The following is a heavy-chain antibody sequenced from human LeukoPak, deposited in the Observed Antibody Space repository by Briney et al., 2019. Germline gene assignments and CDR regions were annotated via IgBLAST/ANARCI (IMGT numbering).Heavy chain of an antibody. CDR1: GFTFSSYA. CDR3: SIGPQRYCSGGYCYGDY. CDR2: ISGSGGST. D-gene: IGHD2-15*01. J-gene: IGHJ4*02. V-gene: IGHV3-23*01. Sequence: GGSLRLSCAASGFTFSSYATSWVRQAPGKGLEWVSAISGSGGSTYYADSVKGRFTISRDNSQNTLYLQMNSLRAEDTAVYYCSIGPQRYCSGGYCYGDYWGQGTLVTVSS.